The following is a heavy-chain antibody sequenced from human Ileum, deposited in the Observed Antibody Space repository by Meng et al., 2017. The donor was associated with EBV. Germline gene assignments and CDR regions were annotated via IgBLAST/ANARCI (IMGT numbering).Heavy chain of an antibody. J-gene: IGHJ4*02. D-gene: IGHD3-10*01. Sequence: LQLGESGAGLWKPSETLSLTCAVSGGSISSGGYSWSWIRQPPGKGLEWIGYIFHSGNSNYNPSLKSRVTLSVDRSKNQFSLKLSSVTAADTAVYYWGRAGQGAQRDDWGQGTRGT. CDR2: IFHSGNS. V-gene: IGHV4-30-2*01. CDR1: GGSISSGGYS. CDR3: GRAGQGAQRDD.